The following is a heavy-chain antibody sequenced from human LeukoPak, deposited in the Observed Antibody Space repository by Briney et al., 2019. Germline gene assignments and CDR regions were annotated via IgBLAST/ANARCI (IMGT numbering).Heavy chain of an antibody. CDR1: GFSLSTRGVG. V-gene: IGHV2-5*01. CDR3: AHTVSRYDSSGYYYWIESFDAFDI. D-gene: IGHD3-22*01. Sequence: SGPTLVKPTQTLTLTRTFSGFSLSTRGVGVAWIRQPPGKALEWLTLIYWNDDKRSSPSLKSRLTISKDTSKNQVVLTMTNMNPVDTATYYCAHTVSRYDSSGYYYWIESFDAFDIWGQGTMVTVSS. CDR2: IYWNDDK. J-gene: IGHJ3*02.